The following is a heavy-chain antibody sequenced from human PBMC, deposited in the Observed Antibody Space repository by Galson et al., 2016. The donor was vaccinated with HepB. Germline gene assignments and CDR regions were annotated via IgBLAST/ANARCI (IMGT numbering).Heavy chain of an antibody. CDR2: ISDDGTKE. V-gene: IGHV3-30*19. J-gene: IGHJ4*02. D-gene: IGHD6-19*01. CDR3: AREIHSSAWFPTWGY. Sequence: SLRLSCAGSGFLFRIYGIHWVRQAPGKGLEWVALISDDGTKEYYADSLKGRFTISRDNSKNTVSLQMNSLRFDDTAVYYCAREIHSSAWFPTWGYWGQGTLVTVSS. CDR1: GFLFRIYG.